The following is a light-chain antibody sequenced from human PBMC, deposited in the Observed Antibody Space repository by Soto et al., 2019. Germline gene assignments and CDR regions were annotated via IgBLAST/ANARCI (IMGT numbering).Light chain of an antibody. V-gene: IGLV2-14*03. CDR1: SSDVGGYNY. Sequence: QSVLTQAASVSGSPGQSIPISCTGTSSDVGGYNYVSWYQHHPGKAPKLMIYDVSNRPSGVSNRFSGSKSGNTASLTISGLQAEDEADYHCSSYTSSSTYVFGTGTKVTVL. CDR3: SSYTSSSTYV. J-gene: IGLJ1*01. CDR2: DVS.